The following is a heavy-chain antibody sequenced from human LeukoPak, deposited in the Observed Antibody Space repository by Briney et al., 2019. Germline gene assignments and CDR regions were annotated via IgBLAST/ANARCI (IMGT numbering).Heavy chain of an antibody. J-gene: IGHJ3*02. CDR3: ARDEYCISTSCQAFYI. D-gene: IGHD2/OR15-2a*01. CDR1: GFTFSSYW. CDR2: INTDGSST. V-gene: IGHV3-74*01. Sequence: PGGSLTLSCAASGFTFSSYWMHWVRQAPGKGLVWVSRINTDGSSTSYSDSVKGRFTISRDNAKNTLYRRMNSLRAEDTAVYYCARDEYCISTSCQAFYIWGQGTMVTVSS.